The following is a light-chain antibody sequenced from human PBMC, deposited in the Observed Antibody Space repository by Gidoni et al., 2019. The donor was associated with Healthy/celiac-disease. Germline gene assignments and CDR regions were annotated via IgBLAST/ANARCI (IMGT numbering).Light chain of an antibody. Sequence: EIVLTQSPATLSLSPAERAILTCRASQSVSSYFTWYQQKPGQAPRHLIYDASNRATGIPARFSGSGSGTDFTINISSLETEDFAVYYGQQRSNWPLTFGGGTKVEIK. CDR2: DAS. V-gene: IGKV3-11*01. J-gene: IGKJ4*01. CDR1: QSVSSY. CDR3: QQRSNWPLT.